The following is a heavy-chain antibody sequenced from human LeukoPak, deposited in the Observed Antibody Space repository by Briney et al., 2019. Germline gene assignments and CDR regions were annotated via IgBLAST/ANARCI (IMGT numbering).Heavy chain of an antibody. J-gene: IGHJ4*02. D-gene: IGHD1-26*01. CDR3: ARGVGSGSRLRAGDY. Sequence: GGSLRLSCAASGFTFSNNAMSWVRQAPGKGLEWVSATSTSGGSTYYADSVKGRFTISRDNSKNTLYLQMNSLRAEDTAVYYCARGVGSGSRLRAGDYWGQGTLVTVSS. CDR2: TSTSGGST. CDR1: GFTFSNNA. V-gene: IGHV3-23*01.